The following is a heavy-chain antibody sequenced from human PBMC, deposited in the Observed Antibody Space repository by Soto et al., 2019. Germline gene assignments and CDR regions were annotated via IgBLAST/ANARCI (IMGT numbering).Heavy chain of an antibody. Sequence: GASVKVSCKASGYTFRNYGVSWLLQAPGQGLEWLGWSSAYNGNRNYAQNLQGRVTMTTDTSTNTAYMELRSLRSDDTAFYYCARDPRPTGNYYHFDYWGQGTLVTVSS. CDR1: GYTFRNYG. J-gene: IGHJ4*02. D-gene: IGHD1-26*01. CDR2: SSAYNGNR. CDR3: ARDPRPTGNYYHFDY. V-gene: IGHV1-18*04.